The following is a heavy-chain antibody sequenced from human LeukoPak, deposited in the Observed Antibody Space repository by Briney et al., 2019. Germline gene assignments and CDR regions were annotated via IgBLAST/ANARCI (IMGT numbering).Heavy chain of an antibody. J-gene: IGHJ4*02. D-gene: IGHD6-19*01. CDR1: GYTFTSYA. Sequence: ASVKVSCKASGYTFTSYAMHWVRQATGQRLEWMGWINAGNGNTKYSQKFQGRVTITRDASASTAYMEVSSLRSEDTTVYYCARAPRSGWYWDYWGQGTLVTVSS. V-gene: IGHV1-3*01. CDR2: INAGNGNT. CDR3: ARAPRSGWYWDY.